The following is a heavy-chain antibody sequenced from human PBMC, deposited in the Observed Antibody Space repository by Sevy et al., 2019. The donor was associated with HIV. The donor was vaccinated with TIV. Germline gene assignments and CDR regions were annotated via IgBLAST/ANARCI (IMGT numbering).Heavy chain of an antibody. CDR3: ARHAFKHGYRPSYFDS. D-gene: IGHD5-18*01. J-gene: IGHJ4*01. Sequence: SETSLTCTVSGGSISAKNYFWGWIRQPPGKGLEWIGSIYHTGSTYHSPSLQSRVGISVDTSKKLFSVKLSSVTAADTAVYFCARHAFKHGYRPSYFDSWSHGTLVTVSS. CDR1: GGSISAKNYF. V-gene: IGHV4-39*01. CDR2: IYHTGST.